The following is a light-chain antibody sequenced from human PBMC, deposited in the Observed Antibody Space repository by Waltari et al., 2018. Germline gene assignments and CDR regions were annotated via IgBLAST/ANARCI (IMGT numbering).Light chain of an antibody. CDR3: QQYNNWPPWT. CDR1: RTISSN. Sequence: ETVMPQSPATLSVSPGERATLYCRTSRTISSNLAWYQQKPGQAPRLLIYGASIRATGVPARFSGSGSGTQFTLTIHSLQSEDFAVYYCQQYNNWPPWTFGQGTKVEIK. V-gene: IGKV3-15*01. CDR2: GAS. J-gene: IGKJ1*01.